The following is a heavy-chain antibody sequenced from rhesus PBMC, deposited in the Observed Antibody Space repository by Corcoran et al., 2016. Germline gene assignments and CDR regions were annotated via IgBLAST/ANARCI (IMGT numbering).Heavy chain of an antibody. CDR2: VYGSGCST. J-gene: IGHJ1*01. D-gene: IGHD1-44*02. V-gene: IGHV4-169*02. CDR1: GGSISSSY. Sequence: QLQLQESGPGLVKPSETLSVTCAVSGGSISSSYWSWIRQAPGKGLVWIGYVYGSGCSTNYNPSLKSRFTLSVGTSENQLSLKLSSVADADTAVYYCASEGGFWRQGALVTVSS. CDR3: ASEGGF.